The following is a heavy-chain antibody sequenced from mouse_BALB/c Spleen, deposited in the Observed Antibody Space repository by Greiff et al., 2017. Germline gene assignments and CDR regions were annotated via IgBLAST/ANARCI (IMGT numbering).Heavy chain of an antibody. CDR2: IRNKANGYTT. J-gene: IGHJ4*01. V-gene: IGHV7-3*02. CDR3: ARDGNYRAMDY. CDR1: GFTFTDYY. Sequence: EVQLVESGGGLVQPGGSLRLSCATSGFTFTDYYMSWVRQPPGKALEWLGFIRNKANGYTTEYSASVKGRFTISRDNSQSILYLQMNTLRAEDSATYYGARDGNYRAMDYWGQGTSVTVSS. D-gene: IGHD2-1*01.